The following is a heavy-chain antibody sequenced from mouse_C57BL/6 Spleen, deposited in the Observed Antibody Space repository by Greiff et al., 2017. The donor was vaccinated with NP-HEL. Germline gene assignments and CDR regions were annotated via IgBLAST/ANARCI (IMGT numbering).Heavy chain of an antibody. CDR2: INPNNGGT. CDR3: AREAYYYGSSYYAMDY. CDR1: GYTFTDYY. D-gene: IGHD1-1*01. V-gene: IGHV1-26*01. Sequence: EVQLQQSGPELVKPGASVKISCKASGYTFTDYYMNWVKQSHGKSLEWIGDINPNNGGTSYNQKFKGKATLTVDKSSSTAYMERRSLTSEDSAVYYCAREAYYYGSSYYAMDYWGQGTSVTVSS. J-gene: IGHJ4*01.